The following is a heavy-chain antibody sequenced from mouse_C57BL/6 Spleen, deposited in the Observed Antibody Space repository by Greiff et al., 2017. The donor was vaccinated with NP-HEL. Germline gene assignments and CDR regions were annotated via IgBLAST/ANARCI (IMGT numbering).Heavy chain of an antibody. CDR1: GYTFTSYW. D-gene: IGHD1-1*01. Sequence: QVQLKQPGAELVKPGASVKMSCKASGYTFTSYWITWVKQRPGQGLEWIGDIYPGSGSTNYNEKFKSKATLTVDTSSSTAYMQLSSLTSEDSAVYYCARGYYGSSLLFDYWGQGTTLTVSS. CDR3: ARGYYGSSLLFDY. CDR2: IYPGSGST. J-gene: IGHJ2*01. V-gene: IGHV1-55*01.